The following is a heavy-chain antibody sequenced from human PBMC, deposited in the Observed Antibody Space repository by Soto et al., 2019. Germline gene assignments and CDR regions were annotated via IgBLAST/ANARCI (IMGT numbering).Heavy chain of an antibody. Sequence: GGSLRLSCAASGFTFRNYWMHWVRQAPGKGLVWVSRISDYGRVNYADSVEGRFTISRDDAKSELYHQMSSLRLEDTAVYYCARGGVEPFDYWGQGALVTVSS. J-gene: IGHJ4*02. CDR2: ISDYGRV. CDR3: ARGGVEPFDY. D-gene: IGHD3-3*01. CDR1: GFTFRNYW. V-gene: IGHV3-74*01.